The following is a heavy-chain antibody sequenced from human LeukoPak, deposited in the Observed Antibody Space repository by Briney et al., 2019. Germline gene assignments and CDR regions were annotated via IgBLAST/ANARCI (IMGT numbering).Heavy chain of an antibody. CDR1: GFTFSSYS. D-gene: IGHD3-3*01. CDR3: ARDSETYDDFWSGYYGSFDY. CDR2: ISSSSSTI. Sequence: PGGSLRLSCAASGFTFSSYSMNWVRQAPGKGLEWVSYISSSSSTIYYADSVKGRFTISRDNAKNSLYLQMNSLRAEDTAVYYCARDSETYDDFWSGYYGSFDYWGQGTLGTVSS. J-gene: IGHJ4*02. V-gene: IGHV3-48*01.